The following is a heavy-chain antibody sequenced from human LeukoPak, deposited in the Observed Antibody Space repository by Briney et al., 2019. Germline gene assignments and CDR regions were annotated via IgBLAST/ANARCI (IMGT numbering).Heavy chain of an antibody. J-gene: IGHJ4*02. V-gene: IGHV3-33*01. Sequence: GGSLRLSCAASGFTFSSYGMHWVRQAPGKGLEWVAVIWYDGSNKYYADSVKGRFTISRDNSKNTLYPQMNSLRAEDTAVYYCARDRVVDYYFDYWGQGTLVTVSS. CDR3: ARDRVVDYYFDY. CDR1: GFTFSSYG. D-gene: IGHD5-24*01. CDR2: IWYDGSNK.